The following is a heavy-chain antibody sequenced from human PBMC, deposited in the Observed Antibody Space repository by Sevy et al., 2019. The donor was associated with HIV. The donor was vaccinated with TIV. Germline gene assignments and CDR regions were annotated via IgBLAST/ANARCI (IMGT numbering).Heavy chain of an antibody. J-gene: IGHJ5*02. CDR1: GFTFSDYY. Sequence: GGSLRLSCAASGFTFSDYYMSWIRQAPGKGLEWVSYISSSGSTIFYADSVKGRFTISRDNAKNSLYLQMNSLRAEDTAVYYCARDSARIAVAGGRWMNWFDPWGQGTLVTVSS. D-gene: IGHD6-19*01. CDR2: ISSSGSTI. V-gene: IGHV3-11*01. CDR3: ARDSARIAVAGGRWMNWFDP.